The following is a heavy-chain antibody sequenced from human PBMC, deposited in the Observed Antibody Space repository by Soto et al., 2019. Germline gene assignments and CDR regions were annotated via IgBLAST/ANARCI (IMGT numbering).Heavy chain of an antibody. D-gene: IGHD3-10*01. Sequence: QVQVVQSGVEVRRPGSSVKVSCKASGDTFKNCVISWVRQAPGQGLEWMVGIIPLFGTTDFAQRFQGRLIITTDESTTPAYMALSRLRSEDTATYYCAAALGFGKLSVVWGQGTKVIVS. J-gene: IGHJ6*02. V-gene: IGHV1-69*01. CDR1: GDTFKNCV. CDR3: AAALGFGKLSVV. CDR2: IIPLFGTT.